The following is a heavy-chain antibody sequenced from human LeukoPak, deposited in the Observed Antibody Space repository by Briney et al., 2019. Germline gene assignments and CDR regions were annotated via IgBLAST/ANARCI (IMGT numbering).Heavy chain of an antibody. V-gene: IGHV3-7*01. CDR3: ARSDSSSWYTTVDY. CDR1: GFTFNTYW. Sequence: GGSLRLSCETSGFTFNTYWMTWVRQTPGKGLEWVANIKQDGNEKYYLDSVKGRFTISGDNAKNSLYLQMNSLRAEDTAVYYCARSDSSSWYTTVDYWGQGTLVTVSS. CDR2: IKQDGNEK. J-gene: IGHJ4*02. D-gene: IGHD6-13*01.